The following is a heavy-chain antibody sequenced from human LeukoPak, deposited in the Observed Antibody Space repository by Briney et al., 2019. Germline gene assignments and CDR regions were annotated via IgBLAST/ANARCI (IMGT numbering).Heavy chain of an antibody. D-gene: IGHD6-13*01. V-gene: IGHV3-30*18. CDR2: VSYEGKSQ. CDR3: AKEGTAQISTWYDY. CDR1: GFTFSNYG. Sequence: GGSLRLSCATSGFTFSNYGMHWVRQAPGKGLEWVAVVSYEGKSQYYADSVRGPFTISRDNSKNTLYLQMNSLRGEDAAVYYCAKEGTAQISTWYDYWGQGTLVTVSS. J-gene: IGHJ4*02.